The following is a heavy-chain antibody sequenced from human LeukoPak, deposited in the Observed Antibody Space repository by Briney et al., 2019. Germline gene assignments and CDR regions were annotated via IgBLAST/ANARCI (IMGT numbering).Heavy chain of an antibody. D-gene: IGHD2-8*01. J-gene: IGHJ4*02. V-gene: IGHV7-4-1*02. Sequence: ASVKVSCKGSGYTFTSYAMNWVRQAPGQGLEWMGWINTNTGNPTYDQGFTGRFVFSLDTSVSTASLQIRSIKAEDTAVYYCARVEESGYCNNGVCHTRLYYFDYWGQGTLVTVSS. CDR3: ARVEESGYCNNGVCHTRLYYFDY. CDR2: INTNTGNP. CDR1: GYTFTSYA.